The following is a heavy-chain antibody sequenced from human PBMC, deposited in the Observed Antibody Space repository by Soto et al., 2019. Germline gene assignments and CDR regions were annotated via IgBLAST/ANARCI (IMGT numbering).Heavy chain of an antibody. CDR1: SGSSSSHD. CDR3: ARRYGSCFEY. Sequence: PFQTQPLTCPVSSGSSSSHDWSWIMQPPGKRLEWIGYIYYSGSTNYNPSLKSRVTISVDTSKNQFSLKLSSVTAADTAVYYGARRYGSCFEYWGQGTLVTGSS. J-gene: IGHJ4*02. V-gene: IGHV4-59*08. CDR2: IYYSGST. D-gene: IGHD5-18*01.